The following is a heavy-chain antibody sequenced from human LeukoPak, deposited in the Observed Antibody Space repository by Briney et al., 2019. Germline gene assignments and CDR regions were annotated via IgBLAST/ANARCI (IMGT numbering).Heavy chain of an antibody. CDR1: GGSISTYY. J-gene: IGHJ4*02. Sequence: SETLSLTCTVSGGSISTYYWGWIRQPPGKGLEWIGSIYYSGSTYYNPSLKSRVTISVDTSNNQFSLKLSSVTASDTAVYYCARQYTGIDYWGQGTLVIVSS. CDR2: IYYSGST. CDR3: ARQYTGIDY. D-gene: IGHD2-2*02. V-gene: IGHV4-39*01.